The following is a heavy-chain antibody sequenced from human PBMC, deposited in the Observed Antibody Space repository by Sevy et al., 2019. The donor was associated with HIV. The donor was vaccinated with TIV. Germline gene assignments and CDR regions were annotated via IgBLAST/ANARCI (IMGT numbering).Heavy chain of an antibody. D-gene: IGHD6-13*01. CDR2: INSVGSDT. Sequence: GGSLRLSCAASGFTFSSYWMHWVRQAPGKGLVWVSRINSVGSDTHYADSVKGRFPISRDKAEKTLYLKMNSLRAEDTALYFCARDSSSRADSGLSSRWVFAFDIWGQGTMVTVSS. J-gene: IGHJ3*02. CDR3: ARDSSSRADSGLSSRWVFAFDI. V-gene: IGHV3-74*01. CDR1: GFTFSSYW.